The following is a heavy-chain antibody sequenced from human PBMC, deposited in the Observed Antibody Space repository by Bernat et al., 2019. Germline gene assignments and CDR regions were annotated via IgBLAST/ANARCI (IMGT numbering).Heavy chain of an antibody. V-gene: IGHV3-30*18. J-gene: IGHJ6*02. Sequence: QVQLVESGGGVVQPGRSLRLSCAASGFTFSSYGMHWVRQAPGKGLGWVAVISYDGSNKYYADSVKGRFTISRDNSKNTLYLQMNSLGAEDTAVYYCAKDGPEYSSSSGGMDVWGQGTTVTVSS. CDR2: ISYDGSNK. CDR1: GFTFSSYG. D-gene: IGHD6-6*01. CDR3: AKDGPEYSSSSGGMDV.